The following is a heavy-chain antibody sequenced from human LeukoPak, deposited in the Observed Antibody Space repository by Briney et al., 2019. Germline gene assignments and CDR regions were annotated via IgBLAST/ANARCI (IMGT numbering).Heavy chain of an antibody. CDR3: ARGTAGKGDY. CDR1: GYTFTSYD. Sequence: ASVKVSCKASGYTFTSYDINWVRQATGQGLEWMGWMNPNSGNTGYAQKFQGRVTITRNTSISTAYMELRSLRSDDTAVYYCARGTAGKGDYWGQGTLVTVSS. CDR2: MNPNSGNT. V-gene: IGHV1-8*03. D-gene: IGHD5-18*01. J-gene: IGHJ4*02.